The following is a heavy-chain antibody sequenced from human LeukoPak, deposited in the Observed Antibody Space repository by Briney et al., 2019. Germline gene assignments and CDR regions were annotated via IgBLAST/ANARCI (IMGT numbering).Heavy chain of an antibody. CDR1: GFTFSSYS. Sequence: GGSLRLSCAASGFTFSSYSMNWVRQAPGKGLEWVSSISSSSSYIYYADSVKGRFTISRDNAKNSLYLQMNSLRAEDTAVYYCARTSTVAGPVRCWGQGTLVTVSS. D-gene: IGHD6-19*01. CDR3: ARTSTVAGPVRC. V-gene: IGHV3-21*01. CDR2: ISSSSSYI. J-gene: IGHJ4*02.